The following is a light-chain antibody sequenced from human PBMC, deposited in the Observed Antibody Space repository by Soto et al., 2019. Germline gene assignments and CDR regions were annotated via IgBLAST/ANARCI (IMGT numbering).Light chain of an antibody. Sequence: QSVLTQPPSVSAAPGQTVIISCSGSSSNIGNNYVSWYQQLPGTAPRLLIYDANKRPSEIPDRFSGSKSATSATLGITGLQTGDEADYYCGAWDTSLSGVVFGGGTKLTVL. V-gene: IGLV1-51*01. CDR3: GAWDTSLSGVV. CDR1: SSNIGNNY. J-gene: IGLJ2*01. CDR2: DAN.